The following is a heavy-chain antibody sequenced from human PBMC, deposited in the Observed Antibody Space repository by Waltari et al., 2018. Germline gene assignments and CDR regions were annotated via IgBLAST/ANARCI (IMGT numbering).Heavy chain of an antibody. D-gene: IGHD3-3*01. V-gene: IGHV3-64D*06. Sequence: EVQLVESGGGLVQPGGSLRRSCSAPGSIFSTHSMHWVRQAPGKGLEHVSGILSDGGSTYYADSVNGRFSISRDNSKNTVYLQMSSLRAEDTAMYYCAKGPQRYLEWLLPYDFWGQGTLVTVSS. J-gene: IGHJ4*02. CDR2: ILSDGGST. CDR3: AKGPQRYLEWLLPYDF. CDR1: GSIFSTHS.